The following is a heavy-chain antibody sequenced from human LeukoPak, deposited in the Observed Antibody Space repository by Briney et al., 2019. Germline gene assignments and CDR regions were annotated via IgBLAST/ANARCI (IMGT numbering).Heavy chain of an antibody. CDR1: GFTFSSYE. V-gene: IGHV3-48*03. CDR2: ISSSSSTI. CDR3: GASRQYVGAFDI. D-gene: IGHD3-16*01. J-gene: IGHJ3*02. Sequence: PGGSLRLSCAASGFTFSSYELYWVRQAPGKGLEWISYISSSSSTIKYADSVRGRFTISRADARESLFLQMNSLRAEDTAIYYCGASRQYVGAFDIWGQGTLVTVSS.